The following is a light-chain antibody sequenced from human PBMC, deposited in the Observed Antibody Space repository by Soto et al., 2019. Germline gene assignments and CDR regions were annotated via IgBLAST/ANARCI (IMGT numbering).Light chain of an antibody. Sequence: IVLTQSPATLSLSPGERATLSCRASQALDNFLSWYQQKPGQAPRLLIYDTSNRATGIPARFSGSGSGTDFTLTISSLEPEDFAIYYCHQRRDWSLTFGGGTKVDI. CDR2: DTS. CDR3: HQRRDWSLT. V-gene: IGKV3-11*01. CDR1: QALDNF. J-gene: IGKJ4*01.